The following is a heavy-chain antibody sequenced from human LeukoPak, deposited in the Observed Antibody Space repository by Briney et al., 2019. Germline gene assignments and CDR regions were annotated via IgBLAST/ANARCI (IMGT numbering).Heavy chain of an antibody. CDR2: IYHSGST. J-gene: IGHJ2*01. CDR1: GYSISSGYY. V-gene: IGHV4-38-2*02. CDR3: AREAVVPAAIQLGLDL. D-gene: IGHD2-2*02. Sequence: SETLSLTCTVSGYSISSGYYWGWIRQPPGKGLEWIGSIYHSGSTYYNPSLKSRVTISVDTSKNQFSLKLSSVTAADTAVYYCAREAVVPAAIQLGLDLWGRGTLVTVSS.